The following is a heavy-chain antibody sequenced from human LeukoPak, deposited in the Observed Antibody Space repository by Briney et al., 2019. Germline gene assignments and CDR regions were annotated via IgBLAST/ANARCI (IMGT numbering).Heavy chain of an antibody. D-gene: IGHD6-13*01. CDR3: AKGDAAGAYRTDF. V-gene: IGHV3-30-3*01. CDR1: GISLRSYS. Sequence: GGSLRLSCVASGISLRSYSVHWVRQAPGKGLEWVALTSHDESNKKYADSVRGRCTISRDNSRDTVFLQLSNLRHEDTAVYYCAKGDAAGAYRTDFWGPGTRVTVPS. CDR2: TSHDESNK. J-gene: IGHJ4*02.